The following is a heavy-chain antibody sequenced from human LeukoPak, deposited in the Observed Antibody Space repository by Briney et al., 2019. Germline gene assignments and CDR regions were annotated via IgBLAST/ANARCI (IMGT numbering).Heavy chain of an antibody. V-gene: IGHV4-4*07. Sequence: SETLSLTCTLSGGSISSYYWSCIRQPARKGLEWIGRVYTSGGTNYNPSLKSRVTISVDKSKNQFSLKLSSVTAADTAVYYCARAHYVDTARTNNAFDIWGQGTMVTVSS. CDR3: ARAHYVDTARTNNAFDI. J-gene: IGHJ3*02. CDR2: VYTSGGT. D-gene: IGHD5-18*01. CDR1: GGSISSYY.